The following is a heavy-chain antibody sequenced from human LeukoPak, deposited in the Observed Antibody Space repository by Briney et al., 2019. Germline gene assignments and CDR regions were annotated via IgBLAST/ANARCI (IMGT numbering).Heavy chain of an antibody. D-gene: IGHD1-26*01. CDR2: ISGSGRST. CDR1: GFTFSIYG. J-gene: IGHJ4*02. CDR3: AKDQAIEWESHFDY. V-gene: IGHV3-23*01. Sequence: GGSLRLSCAASGFTFSIYGMSWVRQAPGKGLEWVSAISGSGRSTNYADSVKGRFTISRDNSKNTVYLQMNSLRAEDTAVYYCAKDQAIEWESHFDYWGQGILVTVSS.